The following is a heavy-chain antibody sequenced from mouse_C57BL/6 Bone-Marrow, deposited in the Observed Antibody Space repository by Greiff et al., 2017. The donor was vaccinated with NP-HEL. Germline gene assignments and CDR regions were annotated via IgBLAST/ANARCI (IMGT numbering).Heavy chain of an antibody. D-gene: IGHD1-1*02. CDR3: ARLGGYYFDY. J-gene: IGHJ2*01. CDR1: GFTFSDYG. Sequence: DVMLVESGGGLVQPGGSLKLSCAASGFTFSDYGMAWVRQAPRKGPEWVAFISNLAYSIYSADTVTGRFTISRENAKNTLYLEMSSLRSEDTAMYYCARLGGYYFDYWGQGTTLTVSS. CDR2: ISNLAYSI. V-gene: IGHV5-15*01.